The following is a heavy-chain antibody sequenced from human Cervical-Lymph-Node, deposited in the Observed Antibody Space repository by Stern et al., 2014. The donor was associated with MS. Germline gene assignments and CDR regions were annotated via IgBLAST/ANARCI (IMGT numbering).Heavy chain of an antibody. Sequence: VQLLESGAEVKKPGSSVKVSCKASGGTLSSLAISWVRQAPGQGLEWMGGIIPTFTTAAYAQKFQGRVTITADKSTNTVYMEVSSLRPEDTAVYYCAKDPPLGVLREGGYKYFDVDVWGQGTPVTVSS. CDR3: AKDPPLGVLREGGYKYFDVDV. CDR1: GGTLSSLA. V-gene: IGHV1-69*06. D-gene: IGHD3-3*01. J-gene: IGHJ6*02. CDR2: IIPTFTTA.